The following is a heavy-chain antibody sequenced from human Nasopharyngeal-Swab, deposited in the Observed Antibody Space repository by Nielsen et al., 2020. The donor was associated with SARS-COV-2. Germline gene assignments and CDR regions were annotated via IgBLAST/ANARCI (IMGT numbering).Heavy chain of an antibody. J-gene: IGHJ6*02. Sequence: GGSLRLSCAASGFTFSSYAMSWVRQAPGKGLEWVSSISSSSSYIYYADSVKGRFTISRDNAKNSLYLQMNSLRAEDTAVYYCASSPAAAGTVYYYYGMDVWGQGTTVTVSS. V-gene: IGHV3-21*01. CDR2: ISSSSSYI. CDR1: GFTFSSYA. CDR3: ASSPAAAGTVYYYYGMDV. D-gene: IGHD6-13*01.